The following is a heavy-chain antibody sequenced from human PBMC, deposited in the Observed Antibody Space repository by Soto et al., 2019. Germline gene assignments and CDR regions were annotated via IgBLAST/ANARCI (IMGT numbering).Heavy chain of an antibody. D-gene: IGHD3-22*01. V-gene: IGHV3-13*05. Sequence: PGGSLRPSCVASGFILSGYDMHWVRQATGEGLEWVSAIGTAGDPYYSGSVKGRFTISRGNAENSVYLQMNSLRAGDTAVYYCARAGYDSSGYYFYAMDVWGPGTTVTVSS. CDR1: GFILSGYD. CDR2: IGTAGDP. J-gene: IGHJ6*02. CDR3: ARAGYDSSGYYFYAMDV.